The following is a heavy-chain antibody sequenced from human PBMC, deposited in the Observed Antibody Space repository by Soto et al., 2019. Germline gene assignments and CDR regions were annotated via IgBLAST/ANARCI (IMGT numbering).Heavy chain of an antibody. J-gene: IGHJ6*02. V-gene: IGHV3-66*01. CDR3: ARDPGDRNGMIV. CDR1: GFTASSDY. Sequence: EVQVVESGGDLVHPGGSLRLSCAAYGFTASSDYMNWVRQSPGKGLEWVSVIYSGGGRYYADSVKGRFTISRDNSKNTVYLQMNRLRAEDTAVYYCARDPGDRNGMIVWGQGTTVTVSS. D-gene: IGHD1-26*01. CDR2: IYSGGGR.